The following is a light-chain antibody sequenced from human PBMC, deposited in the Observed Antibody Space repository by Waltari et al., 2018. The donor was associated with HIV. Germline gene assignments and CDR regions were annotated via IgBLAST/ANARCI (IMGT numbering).Light chain of an antibody. CDR3: QQSYSTLT. CDR2: GAV. J-gene: IGKJ4*01. CDR1: QSIRHY. V-gene: IGKV1-39*01. Sequence: DIQMTQSQSSLSASVGDRVTITCRASQSIRHYLNWYQHKPGKAPKLLIYGAVTLQSGVPSRFSGSGSGTDFTLTIFSLQPEDFATYFCQQSYSTLTFGGGTKVEIK.